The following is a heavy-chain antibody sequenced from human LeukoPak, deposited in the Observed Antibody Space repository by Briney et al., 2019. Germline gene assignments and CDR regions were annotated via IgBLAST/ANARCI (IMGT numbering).Heavy chain of an antibody. Sequence: SGGSLRLSCAASGFTFSSYSMNWVRQAPGKGLEWVSSISSSSSYIYYADSVKGRFTISRDNAKNSLYLQMNSLRAEDTAVYYCARKDRGPKQQLVHVTDHDAFDIWGQGTMVTVSS. CDR1: GFTFSSYS. V-gene: IGHV3-21*01. D-gene: IGHD6-13*01. CDR3: ARKDRGPKQQLVHVTDHDAFDI. CDR2: ISSSSSYI. J-gene: IGHJ3*02.